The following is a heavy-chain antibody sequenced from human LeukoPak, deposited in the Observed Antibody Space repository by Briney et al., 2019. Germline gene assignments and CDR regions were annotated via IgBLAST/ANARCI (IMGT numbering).Heavy chain of an antibody. CDR3: WEGDYGDFKENYHLDV. Sequence: GGSLRLSCAASGFTFSTYWLQWVRHAPGKGLEWVSFISYTSHKYYTDAVKGRFTFSRDNSSETLYLQMGNLRAEEPAVYYVWEGDYGDFKENYHLDVWGKGTTATVSS. D-gene: IGHD4/OR15-4a*01. V-gene: IGHV3-30*02. J-gene: IGHJ6*03. CDR1: GFTFSTYW. CDR2: ISYTSHK.